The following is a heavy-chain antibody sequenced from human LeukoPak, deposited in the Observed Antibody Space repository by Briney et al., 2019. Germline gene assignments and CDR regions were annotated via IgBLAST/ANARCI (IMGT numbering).Heavy chain of an antibody. V-gene: IGHV3-43*02. D-gene: IGHD1-1*01. CDR3: ARTQYNWNVLGYFDY. CDR2: ISGDGGST. Sequence: QPGGSLRLSCAASGFTFDDYAMHWVRQAPGKGLEWVSLISGDGGSTYYADSVKGRFTISRDNAKNSLYLQMNSLRAEDTAVYYCARTQYNWNVLGYFDYWGQGTLVTVSS. CDR1: GFTFDDYA. J-gene: IGHJ4*02.